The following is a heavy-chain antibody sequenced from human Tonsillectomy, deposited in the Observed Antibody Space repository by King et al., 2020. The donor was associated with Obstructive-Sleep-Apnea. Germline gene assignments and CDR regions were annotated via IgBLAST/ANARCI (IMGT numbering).Heavy chain of an antibody. Sequence: QLVQSGAEVKKPGASVKVSCNASGYTFTSSDINWVRQATGQGLEWMGWMNPNSGNTGYAQKFQGRVTMTRNTSISTAYMELSSLRSEDTAVYYCARGRYCSGGSCNLDIWGQGTMVTVSS. D-gene: IGHD2-15*01. CDR2: MNPNSGNT. CDR3: ARGRYCSGGSCNLDI. CDR1: GYTFTSSD. J-gene: IGHJ3*02. V-gene: IGHV1-8*01.